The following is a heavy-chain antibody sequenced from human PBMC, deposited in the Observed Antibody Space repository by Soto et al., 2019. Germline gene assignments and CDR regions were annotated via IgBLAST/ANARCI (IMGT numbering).Heavy chain of an antibody. CDR2: IYYTGTT. Sequence: QVQLQESGPGLVKPSETLSVTCTVSGGSMNSYYWSWIRQSPGKGLEWIGFIYYTGTTTYNASLRSRLTISVDTSKNQLSLNLSSVTAADTAVYYCARHYDFWSGNFDHWGQGTLVTVSS. CDR3: ARHYDFWSGNFDH. V-gene: IGHV4-59*08. J-gene: IGHJ4*02. CDR1: GGSMNSYY. D-gene: IGHD3-3*01.